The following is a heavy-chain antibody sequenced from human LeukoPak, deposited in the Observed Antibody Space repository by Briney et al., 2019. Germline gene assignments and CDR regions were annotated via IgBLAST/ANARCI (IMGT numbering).Heavy chain of an antibody. CDR1: GDSVSSNSAA. D-gene: IGHD5-18*01. V-gene: IGHV6-1*01. CDR3: AREGPYSYGLEGAYYYYYMDV. CDR2: TYYRSKWYN. Sequence: SQTLSLTCAISGDSVSSNSAAWNWIRQSPSRGLEWLGRTYYRSKWYNDYAVSVKSRITINPDTSKNQFSLQLNSVTPEDTAVYYCAREGPYSYGLEGAYYYYYMDVWGKGTTVTISS. J-gene: IGHJ6*03.